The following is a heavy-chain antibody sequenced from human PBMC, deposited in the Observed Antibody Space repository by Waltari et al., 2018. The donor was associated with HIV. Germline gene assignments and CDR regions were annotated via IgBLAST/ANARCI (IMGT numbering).Heavy chain of an antibody. J-gene: IGHJ4*02. Sequence: EVQLLESGGGLVQPGGSLRLSCAASGFTFSSYAMSWVRQAPGKGLEWVSAISASGGSTYYADSGEGRFTISRDNSKNTLYLQMNSLRAEDTAVFYWAKQGTDYWGQGTLVTVSS. D-gene: IGHD1-1*01. CDR3: AKQGTDY. V-gene: IGHV3-23*01. CDR1: GFTFSSYA. CDR2: ISASGGST.